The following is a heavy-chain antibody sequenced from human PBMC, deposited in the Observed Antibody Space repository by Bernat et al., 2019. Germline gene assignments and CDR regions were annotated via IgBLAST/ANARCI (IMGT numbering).Heavy chain of an antibody. CDR2: ISAYNGNT. D-gene: IGHD1-1*01. Sequence: QVQLVQSGAEVKKPGASVKVSCKASGYTFTNFGIGWVRQAPGQGLEWMGWISAYNGNTNYAQKFQGRVTMTTDTSTNTAYMELRSLRSDDTAVYYCARFSTGTYNWFDPWGQGTLVTVSS. V-gene: IGHV1-18*01. CDR3: ARFSTGTYNWFDP. J-gene: IGHJ5*02. CDR1: GYTFTNFG.